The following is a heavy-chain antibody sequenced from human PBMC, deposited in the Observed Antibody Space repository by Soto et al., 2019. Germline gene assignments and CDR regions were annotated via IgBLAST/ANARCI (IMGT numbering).Heavy chain of an antibody. V-gene: IGHV1-69*13. Sequence: GASVKVSCKASGGTFSSYAISWVRQAPGQGLEWMGGIIPIFGTANYAQKFQGRVTITADESTSTAYVELSSLRSEDTAVYYCARGFTDGYNFDWFDPWGQGTLVTVSS. CDR1: GGTFSSYA. J-gene: IGHJ5*02. D-gene: IGHD5-12*01. CDR2: IIPIFGTA. CDR3: ARGFTDGYNFDWFDP.